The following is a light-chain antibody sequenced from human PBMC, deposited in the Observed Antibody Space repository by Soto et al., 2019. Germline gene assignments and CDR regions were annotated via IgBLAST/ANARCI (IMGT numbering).Light chain of an antibody. V-gene: IGKV3-15*01. Sequence: EIVMTQSPVTLSVSPGERATLSCRASQSVSINLAWYQQKPGQAPRLLIYGASTRATGIPARFSGSGSGTEFTLTISSLQSEDFAVYYCQQYNNWPPKTFGQGTKVDIK. CDR3: QQYNNWPPKT. CDR2: GAS. J-gene: IGKJ1*01. CDR1: QSVSIN.